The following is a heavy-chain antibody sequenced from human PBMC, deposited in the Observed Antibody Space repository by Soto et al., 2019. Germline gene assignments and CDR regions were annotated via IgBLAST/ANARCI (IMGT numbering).Heavy chain of an antibody. V-gene: IGHV3-23*01. CDR1: GFTFSTYA. J-gene: IGHJ2*01. CDR3: VPPRDFDL. Sequence: GGSLRLSCAVSGFTFSTYAMSWVRQAPGKGLEWVSAITGNGIYTHYADSVKGRFTISRDNSKSTLFLQMNSLRAEDTAVYYCVPPRDFDLWGRGXQVTVSS. CDR2: ITGNGIYT.